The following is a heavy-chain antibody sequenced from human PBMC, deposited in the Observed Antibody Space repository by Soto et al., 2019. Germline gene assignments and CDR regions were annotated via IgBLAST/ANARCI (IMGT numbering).Heavy chain of an antibody. Sequence: PGGSLRLSCTASGFSLSIYGLHWVRQAPGKGLEWVAGLWSDGIKTSYTDSVKGRFTISRDTSKNMLYLQMNSLGAEDTAVYYCARDLNYWSLLIDHWGQGTLVTVSS. CDR3: ARDLNYWSLLIDH. CDR1: GFSLSIYG. V-gene: IGHV3-33*01. J-gene: IGHJ4*02. D-gene: IGHD2-8*02. CDR2: LWSDGIKT.